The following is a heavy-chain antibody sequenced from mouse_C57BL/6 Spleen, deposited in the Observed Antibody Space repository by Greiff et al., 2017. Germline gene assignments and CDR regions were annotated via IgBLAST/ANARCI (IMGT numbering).Heavy chain of an antibody. CDR1: GFTFSDYG. D-gene: IGHD1-1*01. V-gene: IGHV5-17*01. Sequence: VQLKESGGGLVKPGGSLKLSCAASGFTFSDYGMHWVRQAPEKGLEWVAYISSGSSTIYYADTVKGRFTISRDNAKNTLFLQMTSLRSEDTAMYYCASRGFFYYYGRDAMDYWGQGTSVTVSS. CDR2: ISSGSSTI. CDR3: ASRGFFYYYGRDAMDY. J-gene: IGHJ4*01.